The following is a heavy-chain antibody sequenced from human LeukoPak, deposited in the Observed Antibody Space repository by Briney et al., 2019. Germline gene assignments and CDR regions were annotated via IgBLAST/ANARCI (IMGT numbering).Heavy chain of an antibody. CDR3: TTSTANHDV. J-gene: IGHJ4*02. D-gene: IGHD2/OR15-2a*01. CDR1: GFTFSSYT. V-gene: IGHV3-23*01. Sequence: GGSLRLSCAASGFTFSSYTMAWVRQAPGKGLEWVSAISTSGTDTYYADSVKGRFSFSRDNSKNTLYVQMNSLRAEDMAVYYCTTSTANHDVWGQGTLVTVSS. CDR2: ISTSGTDT.